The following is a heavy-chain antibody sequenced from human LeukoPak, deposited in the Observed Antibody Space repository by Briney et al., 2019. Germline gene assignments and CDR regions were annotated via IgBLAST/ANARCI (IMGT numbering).Heavy chain of an antibody. J-gene: IGHJ4*02. V-gene: IGHV4-59*01. D-gene: IGHD2-2*01. CDR1: GGSISSYY. CDR3: AGRYCTSTTRYVGAVAGYEF. CDR2: ISHSGST. Sequence: PSETLSLTCTVSGGSISSYYWSWIRQPPGKGLEWIGYISHSGSTNYNPSLKSRVTMSVDTSKSQFSLKLRSVTAADTAVYYCAGRYCTSTTRYVGAVAGYEFWGQGTLVTVSS.